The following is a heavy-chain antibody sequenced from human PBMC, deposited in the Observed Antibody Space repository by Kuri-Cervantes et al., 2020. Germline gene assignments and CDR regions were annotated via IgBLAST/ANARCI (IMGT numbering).Heavy chain of an antibody. Sequence: ASVKVSCKASGYTFTGYYMHWVRQAPGQGLEWMGWINPNSGGTNYAQKFQGRVTMTTDTSTSTAYMELRSLRSDDTAVYYCARDWSPTLLWFGELLYLGDWGQGTLVTVSS. V-gene: IGHV1-2*02. J-gene: IGHJ4*02. CDR1: GYTFTGYY. D-gene: IGHD3-10*01. CDR3: ARDWSPTLLWFGELLYLGD. CDR2: INPNSGGT.